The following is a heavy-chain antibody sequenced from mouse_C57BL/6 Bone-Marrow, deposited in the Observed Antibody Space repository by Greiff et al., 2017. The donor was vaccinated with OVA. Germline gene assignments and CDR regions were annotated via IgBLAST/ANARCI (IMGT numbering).Heavy chain of an antibody. V-gene: IGHV1-19*01. CDR1: GYTFTDYY. CDR3: ARWGTTVVASYWYFDV. J-gene: IGHJ1*03. D-gene: IGHD1-1*01. CDR2: INPYNGGT. Sequence: EVQLVESGPVLVKPGASVKMSCKASGYTFTDYYMNWVKQSHGKSLEWIGVINPYNGGTSYNQKFKGKATLTVDKSSSTAYMELNSLTSEDSAVYYCARWGTTVVASYWYFDVWGTGTTVTVSS.